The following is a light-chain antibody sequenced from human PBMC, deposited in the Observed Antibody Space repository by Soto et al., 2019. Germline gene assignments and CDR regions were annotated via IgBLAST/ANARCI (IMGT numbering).Light chain of an antibody. Sequence: EIVLTQSPATLSLSPGERATLSCRASESVSSYVGWYQQKPGQAPRLLIYDASNRATGIPARFSGSGSGTDFTLTISSLEPEDFAVYYCQQRASRPLTFGGGTSVEIK. CDR3: QQRASRPLT. CDR1: ESVSSY. CDR2: DAS. V-gene: IGKV3-11*01. J-gene: IGKJ4*01.